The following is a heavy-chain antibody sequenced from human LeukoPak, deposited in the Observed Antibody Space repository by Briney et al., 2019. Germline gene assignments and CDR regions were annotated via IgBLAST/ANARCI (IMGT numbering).Heavy chain of an antibody. D-gene: IGHD3-10*01. CDR3: ARVRGNRGVYYFDY. CDR1: GGSISSYY. J-gene: IGHJ4*02. V-gene: IGHV4-59*08. Sequence: PSETLSLTCTVSGGSISSYYWSWIRQPPGKGLEWIGYIYYSGSTNYNPSLKSRVTISVDTSKNQFSLKLSSVTAADTAVYYCARVRGNRGVYYFDYWGQGTLVTVSS. CDR2: IYYSGST.